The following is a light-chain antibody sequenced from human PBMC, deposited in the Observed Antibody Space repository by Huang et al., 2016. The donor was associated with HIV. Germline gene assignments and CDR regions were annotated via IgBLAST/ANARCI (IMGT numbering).Light chain of an antibody. Sequence: EIVMTQSPATLSVSPGERATLSCRASQRVSSNLAWYQQKPGQAPRLLIDAASTRATGIPARFSGSGSGTEFTLTISSLQSEDFAVYYCQQYNNWPRTFGQGTKVEIK. V-gene: IGKV3-15*01. J-gene: IGKJ1*01. CDR2: AAS. CDR1: QRVSSN. CDR3: QQYNNWPRT.